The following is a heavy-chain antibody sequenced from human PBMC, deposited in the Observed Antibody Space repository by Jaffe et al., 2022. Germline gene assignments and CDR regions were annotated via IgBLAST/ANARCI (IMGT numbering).Heavy chain of an antibody. Sequence: EVQLLESGGGLVQPGGSLRLSCAASGFTFSNYAMSWVRQAPGKGLEWVSTISGSGDKTYYADSVKGRFTISRDNSKNTLYVQMNSLRADDTAVYYCANGINYWCMLSWGQGTLVTVSS. CDR2: ISGSGDKT. V-gene: IGHV3-23*01. CDR3: ANGINYWCMLS. D-gene: IGHD2-8*01. J-gene: IGHJ4*02. CDR1: GFTFSNYA.